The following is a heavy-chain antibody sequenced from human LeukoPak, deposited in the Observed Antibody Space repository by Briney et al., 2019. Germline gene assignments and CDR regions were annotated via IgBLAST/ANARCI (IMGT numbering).Heavy chain of an antibody. CDR2: IYSDGST. CDR3: ARGAAAAGTIEDY. D-gene: IGHD6-13*01. CDR1: GFTFSSYA. V-gene: IGHV3-66*01. Sequence: GGSLRLSCAAFGFTFSSYAMSWVRQAPGKGLEWVSVIYSDGSTYYADSVKGRFTISRDNSKNTLYLQMNSLRAEDTAVYYCARGAAAAGTIEDYWGQGTLVTVSS. J-gene: IGHJ4*02.